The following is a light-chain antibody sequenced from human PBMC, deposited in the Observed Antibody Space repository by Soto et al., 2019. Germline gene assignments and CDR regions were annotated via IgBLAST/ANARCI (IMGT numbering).Light chain of an antibody. Sequence: VLTQSPGSLPLSPGERATLACRASQSVNNNYLAWYQQKPGQSPRLLIYGASIRATAIPDRFSGSGSGTDFTLTLSRLEPDDSAVYYCQQHSRSITVGGGTKV. V-gene: IGKV3-20*01. CDR1: QSVNNNY. CDR3: QQHSRSIT. J-gene: IGKJ4*01. CDR2: GAS.